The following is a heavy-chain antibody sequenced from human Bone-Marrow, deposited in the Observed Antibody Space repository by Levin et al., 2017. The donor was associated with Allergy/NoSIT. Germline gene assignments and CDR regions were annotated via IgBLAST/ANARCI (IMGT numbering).Heavy chain of an antibody. CDR2: IWYDGGTK. CDR3: ATYTTSWRVFDY. D-gene: IGHD6-13*01. Sequence: GGSLRLSCAASAFTFSSFGMHWVRQAPGKGLEWVAVIWYDGGTKYYADSVKGRFTISRDNSKNTLYLQMNSLKAEDTAVYYCATYTTSWRVFDYWGQGTLVTVSS. CDR1: AFTFSSFG. J-gene: IGHJ4*02. V-gene: IGHV3-33*01.